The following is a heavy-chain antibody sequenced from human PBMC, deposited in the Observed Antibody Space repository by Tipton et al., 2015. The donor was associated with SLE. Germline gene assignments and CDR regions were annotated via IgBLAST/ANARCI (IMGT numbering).Heavy chain of an antibody. CDR2: TNQDGSVK. CDR3: AREGRPNAFDI. J-gene: IGHJ3*02. Sequence: LSLTCAVSGFTVSAFWMGWVRQAPGQGLEWLANTNQDGSVKFYVDSVRGRFTISGDSAKNSLSLQMNSLRVEDTAVYYCAREGRPNAFDIWGQGTMVTITP. CDR1: GFTVSAFW. V-gene: IGHV3-7*01.